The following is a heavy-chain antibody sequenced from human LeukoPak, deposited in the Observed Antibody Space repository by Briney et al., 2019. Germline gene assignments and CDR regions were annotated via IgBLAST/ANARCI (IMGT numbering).Heavy chain of an antibody. CDR3: ARAVVPAATLLNWFDP. Sequence: SETLSLTCAVYGGSFSGYYWSWIRQPPGKGLEWLGEINHSGSTNYNPSLKSRVTISVDTSKNQFSLKLSSVTAADTAVYYCARAVVPAATLLNWFDPWGQGTLVTVSS. V-gene: IGHV4-34*01. J-gene: IGHJ5*02. CDR2: INHSGST. D-gene: IGHD2-2*01. CDR1: GGSFSGYY.